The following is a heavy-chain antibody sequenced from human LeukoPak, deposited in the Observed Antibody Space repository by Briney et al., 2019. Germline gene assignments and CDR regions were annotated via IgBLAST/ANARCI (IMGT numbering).Heavy chain of an antibody. D-gene: IGHD2-2*01. CDR2: IYYTGST. CDR1: GGSISSYY. Sequence: SETLSLTCTVSGGSISSYYWSWIRQPPGKGLEWIGYIYYTGSTNYNPSLKSQVTISVDTSKNQFSLKLSSVTAADTAVYYCARFCSSTSCYAYDAFDIWGQGTMVTVSS. CDR3: ARFCSSTSCYAYDAFDI. J-gene: IGHJ3*02. V-gene: IGHV4-59*01.